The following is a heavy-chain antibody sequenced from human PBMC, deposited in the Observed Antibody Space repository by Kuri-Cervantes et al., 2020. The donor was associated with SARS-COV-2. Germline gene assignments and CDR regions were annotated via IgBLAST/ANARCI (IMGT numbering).Heavy chain of an antibody. D-gene: IGHD3-10*01. CDR1: GFTFSSYA. J-gene: IGHJ6*02. CDR3: AKGVVGVGYSVPLQGSGEPYGMDV. Sequence: GGSLRLSCAASGFTFSSYAMHWVRQAPGKGLEWVAVTTDDGTNKYYADSVRGRFTISRDNSKNTLYLQMNSLRAEDTAVYYCAKGVVGVGYSVPLQGSGEPYGMDVWGQGTTVTVSS. CDR2: TTDDGTNK. V-gene: IGHV3-30-3*01.